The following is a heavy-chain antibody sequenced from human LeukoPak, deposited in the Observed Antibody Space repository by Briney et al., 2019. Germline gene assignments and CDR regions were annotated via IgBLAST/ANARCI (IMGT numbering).Heavy chain of an antibody. V-gene: IGHV3-21*01. Sequence: GGSLRLSCAASGFTFSSYSMNWVRQAPGKGLEWVSPISSSSSYIYYADSVKGRFTISRDNAKNSLYLQVNSLRAEDTAVYYCARVIYGGNVYFDYWGQGTLVTVSS. CDR2: ISSSSSYI. D-gene: IGHD4-23*01. CDR1: GFTFSSYS. CDR3: ARVIYGGNVYFDY. J-gene: IGHJ4*02.